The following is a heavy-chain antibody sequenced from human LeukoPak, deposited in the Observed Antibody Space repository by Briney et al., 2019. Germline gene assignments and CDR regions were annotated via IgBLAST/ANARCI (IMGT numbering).Heavy chain of an antibody. CDR2: ISGSGGST. Sequence: TGGSLGLSCAASGFTFSSYAMSWVRQAPGKGLEWVSAISGSGGSTYYADSVKGRFTISRDNSKNTLYLQMNSLRAEDTAVYYCAKGKLGYCSSTSCYEFDYWGQGTLVTVSS. V-gene: IGHV3-23*01. J-gene: IGHJ4*02. CDR1: GFTFSSYA. D-gene: IGHD2-2*01. CDR3: AKGKLGYCSSTSCYEFDY.